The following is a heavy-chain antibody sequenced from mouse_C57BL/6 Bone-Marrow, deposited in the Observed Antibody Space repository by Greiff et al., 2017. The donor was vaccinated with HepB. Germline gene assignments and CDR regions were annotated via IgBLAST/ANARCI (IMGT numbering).Heavy chain of an antibody. Sequence: QVQLQQSGAELVKPGASVKLSCKASGYTFTEYTIHWVKQRSGQGLEWIGWFYPGSGSIKYNEKFKDKATLTADKSSSTVYMELSRLTSEDSAVYFCARHGSEAYHIYYYGSRPVSRNYFDYWGQGTTLTVSS. CDR3: ARHGSEAYHIYYYGSRPVSRNYFDY. J-gene: IGHJ2*01. CDR1: GYTFTEYT. D-gene: IGHD1-1*01. CDR2: FYPGSGSI. V-gene: IGHV1-62-2*01.